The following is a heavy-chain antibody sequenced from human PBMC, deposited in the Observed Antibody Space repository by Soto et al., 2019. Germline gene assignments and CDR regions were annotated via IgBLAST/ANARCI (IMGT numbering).Heavy chain of an antibody. D-gene: IGHD3-3*01. J-gene: IGHJ3*02. CDR2: LSGSLNSA. CDR1: GFTFSDYA. Sequence: VGSLRLSCAAGGFTFSDYAMSWVRQAPGKGLEWVSTLSGSLNSAFYADSVKGRFTISRDSSANILYLQMNILRDEDTAVYYCATDEGFTDFGVSKNVFDIWGHGTLVTVSS. V-gene: IGHV3-23*01. CDR3: ATDEGFTDFGVSKNVFDI.